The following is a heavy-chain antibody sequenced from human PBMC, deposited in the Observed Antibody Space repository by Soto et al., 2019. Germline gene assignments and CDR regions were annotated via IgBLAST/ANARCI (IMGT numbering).Heavy chain of an antibody. D-gene: IGHD3-3*01. Sequence: VASVKVSCKASGYTFTSYDINWVRQATGQGPEWMGWMNPNSGNTGYAQKFQGRVTMTRNTSISTAYMELSSLRSEDTAVYYCARARRFLEWLARRGYGMDVWGQGNTVTVCS. CDR1: GYTFTSYD. J-gene: IGHJ6*02. V-gene: IGHV1-8*01. CDR2: MNPNSGNT. CDR3: ARARRFLEWLARRGYGMDV.